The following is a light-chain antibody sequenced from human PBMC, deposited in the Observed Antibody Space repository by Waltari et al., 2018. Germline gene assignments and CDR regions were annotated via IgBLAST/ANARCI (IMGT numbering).Light chain of an antibody. CDR3: QEDGSSPSWT. J-gene: IGKJ1*01. CDR2: AAS. V-gene: IGKV3-20*01. CDR1: QSVSSSN. Sequence: EIVLTQSPGTLSLSPGERATLSCRASQSVSSSNLAWFQQKPCQAPRLLIYAASSRATGIPDRFSGSGSGTDFTLTISRLEPEDFAVYYCQEDGSSPSWTFGQGTKVEIK.